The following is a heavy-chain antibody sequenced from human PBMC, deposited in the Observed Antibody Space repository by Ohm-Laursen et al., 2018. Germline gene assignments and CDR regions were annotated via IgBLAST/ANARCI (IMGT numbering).Heavy chain of an antibody. J-gene: IGHJ4*02. D-gene: IGHD3/OR15-3a*01. CDR3: AREERGSDFQGIDY. CDR1: GFSFSDYD. Sequence: SLRLSCAASGFSFSDYDMHRVRLLTGKRLEWVSGIDAAGRTYYPASMEGRFTISRENDKNSLYLQVDSLRAGDTAVYYCAREERGSDFQGIDYWGQGTLVTVSS. CDR2: IDAAGRT. V-gene: IGHV3-13*01.